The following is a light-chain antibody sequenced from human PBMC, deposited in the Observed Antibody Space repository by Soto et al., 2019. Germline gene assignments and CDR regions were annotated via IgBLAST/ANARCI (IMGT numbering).Light chain of an antibody. V-gene: IGKV3D-15*01. J-gene: IGKJ1*01. CDR1: QAISNN. CDR2: DAS. Sequence: REMTQSPVTLSVSPGERVTLSCRASQAISNNLAWYQQKPGQAPRLLIFDASTMATGIPARFSGSGSGTESTLTISRLPSEDFAVYYYQQDNDWPPTFGQGTRV. CDR3: QQDNDWPPT.